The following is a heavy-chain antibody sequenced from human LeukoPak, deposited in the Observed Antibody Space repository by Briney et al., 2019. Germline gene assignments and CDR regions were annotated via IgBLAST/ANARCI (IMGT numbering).Heavy chain of an antibody. D-gene: IGHD6-13*01. CDR1: GFKFSSYS. V-gene: IGHV3-21*01. CDR2: ISSSSSSYI. CDR3: NAVIAAAGTRP. Sequence: GGSLRLSCAASGFKFSSYSMKWVRQAPGKGLEWVSFISSSSSSYIYYADSVKGRFTISRDSAKNSLYLQMNSLRAEDTAVYYCNAVIAAAGTRPWGQGTLVTVSS. J-gene: IGHJ5*02.